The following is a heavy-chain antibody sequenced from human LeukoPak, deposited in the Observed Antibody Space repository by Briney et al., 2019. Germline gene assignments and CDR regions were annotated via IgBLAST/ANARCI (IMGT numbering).Heavy chain of an antibody. V-gene: IGHV4-34*01. D-gene: IGHD4-17*01. CDR1: GGSFSGYY. CDR2: INHSGST. J-gene: IGHJ4*02. Sequence: SETLSLTCAVYGGSFSGYYWSWIRQPPGKGLEWIGEINHSGSTNYNPSLKSRVTISVDTSKNQFSLKLSSVTAADTAVYYCARPNDYGDDYWGQGTLVTVSS. CDR3: ARPNDYGDDY.